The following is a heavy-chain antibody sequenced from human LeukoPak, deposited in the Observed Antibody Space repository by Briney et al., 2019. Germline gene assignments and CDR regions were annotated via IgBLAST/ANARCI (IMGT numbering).Heavy chain of an antibody. V-gene: IGHV4-59*08. D-gene: IGHD2-21*01. CDR3: ARHAYGGLNYYGLDV. Sequence: SETLSLTCTVSGGSISSYYWSWLRQPPGKGLEWIGYIYYSGSTNYNPSLKSQVTISVDTSKNQFSLKLSSVTAADTAVYYCARHAYGGLNYYGLDVWGQGTTVTVSS. J-gene: IGHJ6*02. CDR1: GGSISSYY. CDR2: IYYSGST.